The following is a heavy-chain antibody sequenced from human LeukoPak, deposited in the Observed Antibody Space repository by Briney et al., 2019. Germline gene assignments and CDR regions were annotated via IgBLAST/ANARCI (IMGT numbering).Heavy chain of an antibody. CDR2: ISTTSSYT. D-gene: IGHD2-2*02. Sequence: GGSLRLSCAASGFTFSDYYMSWIRPAPGKELKWVSYISTTSSYTDYADSVRGRFTISRGNAKNLLYLQMNSLRPEDTAVYYCARDWYCSSSICYTDRNWFDPWGQGTLVTVSS. J-gene: IGHJ5*02. V-gene: IGHV3-11*05. CDR1: GFTFSDYY. CDR3: ARDWYCSSSICYTDRNWFDP.